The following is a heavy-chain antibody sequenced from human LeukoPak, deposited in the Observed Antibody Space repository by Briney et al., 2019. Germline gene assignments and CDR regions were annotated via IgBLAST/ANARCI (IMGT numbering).Heavy chain of an antibody. CDR3: AKGLLWSEVYYYYGMDV. CDR2: ISSSSSYI. Sequence: GGSLRLSCAASGFTFSSYSMNWVRQAPGKGLEWVSSISSSSSYIYYADSVKGRFTISRDNAKNSLYLQMDSLNPEDTAVYYCAKGLLWSEVYYYYGMDVWGQGTAVTVSS. V-gene: IGHV3-21*04. CDR1: GFTFSSYS. J-gene: IGHJ6*02. D-gene: IGHD3-10*01.